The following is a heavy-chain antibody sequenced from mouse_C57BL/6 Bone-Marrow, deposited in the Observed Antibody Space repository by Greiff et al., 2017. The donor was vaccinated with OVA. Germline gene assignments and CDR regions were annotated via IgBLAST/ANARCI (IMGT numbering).Heavy chain of an antibody. J-gene: IGHJ2*01. V-gene: IGHV1-64*01. D-gene: IGHD2-5*01. Sequence: VQLQQPGAELVKPGASVKLSCKASGYTFTSYWMHWVKQRPGQGLEWIGMIHPNSGSTNYNEKFKSKATLTVDKSSSTAYMQLSSLTSEDSAVYYCARWDSNYDYFDDWGKGTTLTVSS. CDR2: IHPNSGST. CDR1: GYTFTSYW. CDR3: ARWDSNYDYFDD.